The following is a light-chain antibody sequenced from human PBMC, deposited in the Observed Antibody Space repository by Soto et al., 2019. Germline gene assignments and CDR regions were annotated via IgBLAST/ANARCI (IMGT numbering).Light chain of an antibody. J-gene: IGLJ3*02. CDR2: GNS. CDR1: SSNIGAGYD. CDR3: QSYDSSLSGWV. V-gene: IGLV1-40*01. Sequence: VLTQPPSVSGAPGQRVTISCTGSSSNIGAGYDVHWYQQLPGTAPKLLIYGNSNRPSGVPDRFSGSKSGTSASLAITGLQAEDEADYSCQSYDSSLSGWVFGGGTKLTVL.